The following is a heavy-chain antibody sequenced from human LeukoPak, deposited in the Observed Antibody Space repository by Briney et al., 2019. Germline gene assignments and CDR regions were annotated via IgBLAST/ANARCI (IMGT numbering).Heavy chain of an antibody. V-gene: IGHV4-59*01. CDR3: ARNYYDSSGYYYGVQDY. D-gene: IGHD3-22*01. Sequence: SETLSLTCTVSGGSISSYYWSWIRQPPGKGLEWIGHIYYSGSTNYNPSLKSRVTISVDTSKNQFSLKLSSVTAADTAVYYCARNYYDSSGYYYGVQDYWGQGTLVTVSS. CDR1: GGSISSYY. CDR2: IYYSGST. J-gene: IGHJ4*02.